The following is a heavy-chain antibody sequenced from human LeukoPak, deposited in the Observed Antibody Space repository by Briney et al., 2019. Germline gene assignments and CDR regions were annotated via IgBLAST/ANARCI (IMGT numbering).Heavy chain of an antibody. D-gene: IGHD2-8*01. J-gene: IGHJ4*02. CDR1: GGVFTTYA. CDR2: IIPFLGTT. Sequence: SVKVSCKASGGVFTTYAISWVRQAPGQGLEWMGSIIPFLGTTNYAQKFQGRVTITADEPTRTAYMELTYVRSDDTAVYYCARTDCTNGVCRYYFDYWGQGTLVSVSS. V-gene: IGHV1-69*11. CDR3: ARTDCTNGVCRYYFDY.